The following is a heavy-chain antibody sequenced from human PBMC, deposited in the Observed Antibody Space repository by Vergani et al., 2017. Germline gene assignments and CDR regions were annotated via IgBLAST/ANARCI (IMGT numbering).Heavy chain of an antibody. CDR2: IYPGDSDT. CDR3: ARHTSRYGYSGYDPSDY. CDR1: GYSFTNYW. J-gene: IGHJ4*02. Sequence: EVQLVQSGAEVQKPGESLKISCKRSGYSFTNYWIGWVRQMPGKGLEWMGIIYPGDSDTRYSPSFQGPVTISADKSISTAYLQWSSLKASDTAMYYCARHTSRYGYSGYDPSDYWGQGTLVTVSS. V-gene: IGHV5-51*01. D-gene: IGHD5-12*01.